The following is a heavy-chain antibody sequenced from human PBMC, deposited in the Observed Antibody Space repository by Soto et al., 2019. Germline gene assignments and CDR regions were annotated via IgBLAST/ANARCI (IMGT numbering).Heavy chain of an antibody. D-gene: IGHD3-22*01. V-gene: IGHV1-18*01. CDR1: GYTFTSYG. CDR2: ISAYNGNT. CDR3: ARDTSGYYYNYYGMDV. Sequence: GASVKVSCKASGYTFTSYGISWVRQAPGQGLEWMGWISAYNGNTNYAQKLQGRVTMTTDTSTSTAYMELRSLRSDDTAVYYCARDTSGYYYNYYGMDVWGQGTTVTVSS. J-gene: IGHJ6*02.